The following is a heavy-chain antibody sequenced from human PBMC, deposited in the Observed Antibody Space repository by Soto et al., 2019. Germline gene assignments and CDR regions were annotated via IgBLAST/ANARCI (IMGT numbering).Heavy chain of an antibody. D-gene: IGHD2-21*02. Sequence: ASVKVSCKTCGYNFIAYYIYWVRQAPGQGPEWMGMINPSSGATNIAQKFQGRITVTSDSSTNTAYLQLSSLRSEDAAVYYCAKYCGGDCRHFDAWGQGTRVTVSS. CDR1: GYNFIAYY. V-gene: IGHV1-46*01. J-gene: IGHJ4*02. CDR2: INPSSGAT. CDR3: AKYCGGDCRHFDA.